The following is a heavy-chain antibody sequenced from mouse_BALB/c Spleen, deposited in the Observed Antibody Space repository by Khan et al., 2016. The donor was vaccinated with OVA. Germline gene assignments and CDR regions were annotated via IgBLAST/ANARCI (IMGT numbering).Heavy chain of an antibody. V-gene: IGHV1S136*01. J-gene: IGHJ2*01. CDR3: SNNYRYDVYFDY. D-gene: IGHD2-14*01. Sequence: VQLQQSGPELVKPGASVKMSCEASGYTFTSYVMHWVKQKPGQGLEWIGYIYPINDDTKYNEKFKGKATLTSDNSSSTAYMALRSLTSEDSAVFDCSNNYRYDVYFDYWGQGTTLTVSA. CDR1: GYTFTSYV. CDR2: IYPINDDT.